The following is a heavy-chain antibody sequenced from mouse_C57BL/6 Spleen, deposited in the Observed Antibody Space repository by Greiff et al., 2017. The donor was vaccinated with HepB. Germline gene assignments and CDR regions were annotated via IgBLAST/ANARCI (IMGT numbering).Heavy chain of an antibody. D-gene: IGHD1-1*01. Sequence: EVQLQQSGPELVKPGASVKISCKASGYTFTDYYMNWVKQSHGKSLEWIGDINPNNGGTSYNKTFKGKATLTVDQSSSTAYMELRSLTSENSAVSYCARTRYADYSMDYWGQGASVTVSP. V-gene: IGHV1-26*01. J-gene: IGHJ4*01. CDR2: INPNNGGT. CDR1: GYTFTDYY. CDR3: ARTRYADYSMDY.